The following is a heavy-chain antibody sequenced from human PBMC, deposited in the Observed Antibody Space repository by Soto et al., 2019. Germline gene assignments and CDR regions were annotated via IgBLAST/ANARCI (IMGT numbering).Heavy chain of an antibody. D-gene: IGHD3-10*01. Sequence: EVQLVESGGGLVQPGGSLRLSCAASGFTFSSYWMSWVRQAPGKGLEWVANIKQDGSAKYYVDSVKGRFTIARYNAKNSLYLQINSLRAEDTAVYYCARDVVLWFGDSVGGGFDYWGQGTLVTVSS. CDR1: GFTFSSYW. CDR3: ARDVVLWFGDSVGGGFDY. V-gene: IGHV3-7*01. J-gene: IGHJ4*02. CDR2: IKQDGSAK.